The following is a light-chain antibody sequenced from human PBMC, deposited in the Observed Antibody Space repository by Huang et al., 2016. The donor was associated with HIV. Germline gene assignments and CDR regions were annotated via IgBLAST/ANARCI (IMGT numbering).Light chain of an antibody. V-gene: IGKV1-5*01. CDR3: QPYNSYPLT. J-gene: IGKJ4*01. CDR1: QSISSW. CDR2: DAS. Sequence: DIQMTQSPSTLSASVGDRVTITCRASQSISSWLAWYQQKPGKAPKLLIYDASSLESGVPSRFSGSGSGTEFTLTISSLQPDNFATYYCQPYNSYPLTFGGGTKVEIK.